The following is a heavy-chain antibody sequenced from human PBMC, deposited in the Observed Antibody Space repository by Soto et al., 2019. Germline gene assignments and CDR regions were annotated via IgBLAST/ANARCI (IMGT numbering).Heavy chain of an antibody. D-gene: IGHD3-10*01. Sequence: SVKVSCKASGYTFTTYDINWVRQANGQGLEWLGWMSPKSGSTGYAQKFQGRVTMTRNTSIGTAYMELSRLRSEDTAGYYCRRGPLSGAEYDYYDGMDVWC. V-gene: IGHV1-8*01. CDR3: RRGPLSGAEYDYYDGMDV. J-gene: IGHJ6*02. CDR2: MSPKSGST. CDR1: GYTFTTYD.